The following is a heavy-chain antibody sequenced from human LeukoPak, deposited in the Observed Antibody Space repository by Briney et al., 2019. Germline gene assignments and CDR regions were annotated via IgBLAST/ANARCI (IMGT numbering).Heavy chain of an antibody. CDR1: GGTFSSYA. CDR3: ERLPGPPSDYYYYGMDV. Sequence: SVNVSCKASGGTFSSYAISWVRQAPGQGLEWMGGIIPIFGTANYAQKFQGRVTITADESTSTAYMELSSLRSEDTAVYYCERLPGPPSDYYYYGMDVWGQGTTVTVSS. V-gene: IGHV1-69*13. J-gene: IGHJ6*02. CDR2: IIPIFGTA.